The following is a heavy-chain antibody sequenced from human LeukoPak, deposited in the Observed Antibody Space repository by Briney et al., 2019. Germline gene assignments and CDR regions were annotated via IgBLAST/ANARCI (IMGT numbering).Heavy chain of an antibody. CDR3: ARDLPTAGTFYYYYYYMDV. CDR2: INWNGGST. V-gene: IGHV3-20*04. J-gene: IGHJ6*03. CDR1: GFTFDDYG. D-gene: IGHD6-13*01. Sequence: GGSLRLSCAASGFTFDDYGMSWVRQAPGKGLEWVSGINWNGGSTGYADSVKGRFTISRDNAKNSLYLQMNSLRAEDTALYYYARDLPTAGTFYYYYYYMDVWGKGTTVTVSS.